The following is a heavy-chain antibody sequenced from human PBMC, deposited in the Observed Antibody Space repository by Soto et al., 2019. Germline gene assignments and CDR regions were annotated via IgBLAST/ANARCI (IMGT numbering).Heavy chain of an antibody. Sequence: QVHVQQWGACLLKPSETLSLTCGVYGESFSAYYWNWIRQSPGKGLEWFGDIQHTGDIKYKPSLKSRLTLSVDTSKNQFSLKLTSVTAADTAVYYCVRFEERSPGSGPLADYWGQGTLVTVSS. D-gene: IGHD3-10*01. J-gene: IGHJ4*02. CDR2: IQHTGDI. CDR3: VRFEERSPGSGPLADY. CDR1: GESFSAYY. V-gene: IGHV4-34*01.